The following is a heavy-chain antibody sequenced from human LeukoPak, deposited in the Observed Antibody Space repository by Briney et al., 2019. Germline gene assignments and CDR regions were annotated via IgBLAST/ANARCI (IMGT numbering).Heavy chain of an antibody. CDR3: ARVSWFPGTSYYYMDV. J-gene: IGHJ6*03. D-gene: IGHD1-1*01. CDR2: IQYSGST. CDR1: GGSISSYY. V-gene: IGHV4-59*01. Sequence: SETLSLTCTVSGGSISSYYWSWIRQPPGKGLEWIGYIQYSGSTNYNPSLKSRVTISVDTSKNQFSLKLSSVTAADTAVYYCARVSWFPGTSYYYMDVWGKGTTVTVSS.